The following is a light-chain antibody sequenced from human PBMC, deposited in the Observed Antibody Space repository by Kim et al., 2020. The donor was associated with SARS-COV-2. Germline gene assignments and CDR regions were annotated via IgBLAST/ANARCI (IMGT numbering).Light chain of an antibody. J-gene: IGKJ1*01. Sequence: DIQMTQSPSSLSASVGDRVTITCRASQSISTYLSWYQQKPGKAPKLLIYAASSLHSGVPSRFSGSGSGTDFSLTISSLQPEDFATYFCLQSYNTPRTFGQGTKVDIK. V-gene: IGKV1-39*01. CDR2: AAS. CDR3: LQSYNTPRT. CDR1: QSISTY.